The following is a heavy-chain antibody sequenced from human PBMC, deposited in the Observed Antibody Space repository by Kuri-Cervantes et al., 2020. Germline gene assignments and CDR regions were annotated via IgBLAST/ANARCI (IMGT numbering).Heavy chain of an antibody. CDR1: GGSFSGYY. Sequence: ESLKISCAVYGGSFSGYYWSWIRQPPGKGLEWIGEINHSGSTNYNPSLKSRVTISVDTSGNQFSLKLSSVTAADTAMYYCARRSIAAFRVHFDPWGQGTLVTVSS. CDR2: INHSGST. V-gene: IGHV4-34*01. D-gene: IGHD6-6*01. CDR3: ARRSIAAFRVHFDP. J-gene: IGHJ5*02.